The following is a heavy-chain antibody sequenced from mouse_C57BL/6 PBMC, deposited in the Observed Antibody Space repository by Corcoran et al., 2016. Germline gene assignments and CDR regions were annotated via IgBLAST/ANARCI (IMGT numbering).Heavy chain of an antibody. CDR2: INTYSGVP. Sequence: QIQLVQSGPELKKPGETVEISCKASGYTFTTYGMRWVKQAPGKGLKWMGWINTYSGVPTYADDFKGRFAFSLETSASTAYLQINNLKNEDTATYFCAILLRGRWFAYWGQGTLVTVSA. D-gene: IGHD1-1*01. CDR1: GYTFTTYG. CDR3: AILLRGRWFAY. V-gene: IGHV9-3*01. J-gene: IGHJ3*01.